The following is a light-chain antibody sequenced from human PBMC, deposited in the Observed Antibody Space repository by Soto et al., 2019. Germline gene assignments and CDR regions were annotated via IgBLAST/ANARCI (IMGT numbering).Light chain of an antibody. CDR2: DAS. CDR1: QTVRNNY. J-gene: IGKJ4*01. V-gene: IGKV3-20*01. CDR3: QQHGSSPPT. Sequence: EFVLTQSPGTLSLSPGERATLSCRASQTVRNNYLAWYQQKPGQAPRLLIYDASSRATGIPDRFSGGGSGTDFTLTISRLEPEDFAVYYCQQHGSSPPTFGGGTKVDI.